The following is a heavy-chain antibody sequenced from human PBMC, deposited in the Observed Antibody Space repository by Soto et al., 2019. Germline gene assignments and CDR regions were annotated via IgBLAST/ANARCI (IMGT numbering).Heavy chain of an antibody. J-gene: IGHJ4*02. D-gene: IGHD6-6*01. CDR3: AKGLYSSSPYFDY. Sequence: ASVKVSCKASGYTFTYNFMHWVRQAPGQGLEWMGIINPSGGTTRAAQKFQDRVTMTRDTSTSTVYMELSSLRSEDTAVYYCAKGLYSSSPYFDYWGQGTLVTVSS. CDR2: INPSGGTT. V-gene: IGHV1-46*01. CDR1: GYTFTYNF.